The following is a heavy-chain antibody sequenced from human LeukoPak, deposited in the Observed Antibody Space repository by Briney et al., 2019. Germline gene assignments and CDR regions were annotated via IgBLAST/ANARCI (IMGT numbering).Heavy chain of an antibody. V-gene: IGHV1-46*01. D-gene: IGHD3-22*01. CDR1: GYTFTSYY. CDR3: AVLGSSGSPTR. CDR2: INPSGGST. Sequence: ASVKVSCKASGYTFTSYYMHWVRQAPGQGLEWMGIINPSGGSTSYAQKFQGRVTMTRDMSTSTVYMELSSVRSEDTAVYYCAVLGSSGSPTRWGQGTLVTVSS. J-gene: IGHJ4*02.